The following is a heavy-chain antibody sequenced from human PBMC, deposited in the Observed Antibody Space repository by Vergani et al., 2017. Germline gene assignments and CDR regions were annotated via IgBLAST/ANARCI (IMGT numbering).Heavy chain of an antibody. CDR3: ASRDITIFGVVIIRGYYYYGMDG. CDR2: IIPIFGTA. V-gene: IGHV1-69*01. Sequence: QVQLVQSGAEVKKPGSSVKVSCKASVGTLTSYAIIGVRQAPGQGLEWRGGIIPIFGTANAAQKFQGRVPITADESTSTAYMELGSLRSEDPAVYYCASRDITIFGVVIIRGYYYYGMDGWGQGTTVTVSS. D-gene: IGHD3-3*01. J-gene: IGHJ6*02. CDR1: VGTLTSYA.